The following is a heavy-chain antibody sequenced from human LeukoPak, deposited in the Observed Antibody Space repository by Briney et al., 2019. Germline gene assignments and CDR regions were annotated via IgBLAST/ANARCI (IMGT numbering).Heavy chain of an antibody. J-gene: IGHJ4*02. Sequence: ASVKVSCKASGYTFTSYGISWVRQAPGQGLEWMGWMNPNSGNTGYAQKFQGRVTMTRNTSISTAYMQLSSLRSEDTAVYYCARGLLWFGEPHNFDYWRQGTLVTVSS. D-gene: IGHD3-10*01. V-gene: IGHV1-8*02. CDR2: MNPNSGNT. CDR3: ARGLLWFGEPHNFDY. CDR1: GYTFTSYG.